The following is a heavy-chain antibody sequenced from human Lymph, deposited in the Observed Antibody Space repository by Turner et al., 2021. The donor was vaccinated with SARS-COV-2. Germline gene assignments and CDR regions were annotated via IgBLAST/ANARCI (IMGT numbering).Heavy chain of an antibody. D-gene: IGHD2-21*02. CDR1: GGSMNNNY. V-gene: IGHV4-59*01. J-gene: IGHJ5*02. Sequence: QVQLQESGPRLVKPLETLSLTCTVSGGSMNNNYWSWIRQPPGKRLEWIGFIFYRGSTNDNPSLKSRVTISVDTSEIQFSLKLTSVTAADTAIYYCARQTVNNWVDPWGQGTLVTVSS. CDR2: IFYRGST. CDR3: ARQTVNNWVDP.